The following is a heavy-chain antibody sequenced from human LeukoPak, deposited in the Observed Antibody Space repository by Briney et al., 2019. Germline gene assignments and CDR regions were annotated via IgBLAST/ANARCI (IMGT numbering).Heavy chain of an antibody. CDR3: ASIPYYYDSSGSYDAFDI. D-gene: IGHD3-22*01. Sequence: GGSLRLSCAASGFTVSSNYMSWVRQASGKGLKWVSVIYSGGSTYYADSVKGRFTISRDNSKNTLYLQMNSLRAEDTAVYYCASIPYYYDSSGSYDAFDIWGQGTMVTVSS. V-gene: IGHV3-66*01. CDR1: GFTVSSNY. CDR2: IYSGGST. J-gene: IGHJ3*02.